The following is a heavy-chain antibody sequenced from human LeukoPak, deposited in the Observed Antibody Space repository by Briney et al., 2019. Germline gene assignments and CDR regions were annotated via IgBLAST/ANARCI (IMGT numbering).Heavy chain of an antibody. V-gene: IGHV5-51*01. J-gene: IGHJ6*03. CDR2: IYPGVSDT. CDR1: GYSFTSYW. D-gene: IGHD6-13*01. Sequence: PGESLKISCKGSGYSFTSYWIGWVRQMPGKGLEWMGIIYPGVSDTRYSPSFQGQVTISADKSISTAYLQWSSLKASDTAMYYCARHAGRGSSWLDYYYYYYMDVWGKGTTVTVSS. CDR3: ARHAGRGSSWLDYYYYYYMDV.